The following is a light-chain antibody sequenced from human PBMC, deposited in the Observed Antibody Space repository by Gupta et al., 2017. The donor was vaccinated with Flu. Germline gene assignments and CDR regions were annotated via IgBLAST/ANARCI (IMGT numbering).Light chain of an antibody. CDR1: RSISSY. Sequence: DIPMTQSPSSLSASVGDRVTITCRASRSISSYLNWYQQKPGKAPKLLIYGASSLQSGVPSRFSGSGSGTDFTLTISSLQPEDFATYSCQQSYSTPPTFGQGTKVEIK. J-gene: IGKJ1*01. CDR2: GAS. CDR3: QQSYSTPPT. V-gene: IGKV1-39*01.